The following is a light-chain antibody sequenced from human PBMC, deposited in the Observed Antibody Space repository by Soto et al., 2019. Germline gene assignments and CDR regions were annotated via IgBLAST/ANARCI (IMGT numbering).Light chain of an antibody. J-gene: IGKJ4*01. CDR1: QNINNN. V-gene: IGKV3-15*01. CDR2: HAS. CDR3: QKYNDWPLT. Sequence: EIVMTQSPATLSVSPGERATLSCRASQNINNNLAWYQQKPGQVPRLLIYHASTGATGIPARFSGSGSGTELTLTISSVQSEDFAVYYCQKYNDWPLTFGGGTKVEIK.